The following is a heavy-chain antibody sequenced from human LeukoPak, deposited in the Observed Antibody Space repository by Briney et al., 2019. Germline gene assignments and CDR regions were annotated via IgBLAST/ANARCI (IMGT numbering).Heavy chain of an antibody. J-gene: IGHJ4*02. CDR3: AKVYSSVWTHIGHFDY. CDR2: ISRSGDST. D-gene: IGHD6-19*01. V-gene: IGHV3-23*01. CDR1: GFTFSNYA. Sequence: PGGSLRLSCAASGFTFSNYAMSWVRQAPGKGLKWVSGISRSGDSTFYTDSVKGRFTISRDNSKNTLYLQMNSLRAEDTAVYYCAKVYSSVWTHIGHFDYWGQGTLVTVSS.